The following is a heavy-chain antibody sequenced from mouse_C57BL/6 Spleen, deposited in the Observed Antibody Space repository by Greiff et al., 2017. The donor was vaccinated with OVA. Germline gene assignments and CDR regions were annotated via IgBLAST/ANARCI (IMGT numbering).Heavy chain of an antibody. CDR3: ARYTGRSNGDLDY. J-gene: IGHJ2*01. CDR2: LRNKANGYTP. D-gene: IGHD1-1*01. V-gene: IGHV7-3*01. Sequence: DVKLVESGGGLVQPGGSLSLSCAASGFTFTDYYMSWVRQPPGKALEWLGFLRNKANGYTPEYSASVQGRFTISRDNSQSCLYLQMNALRAEDSATYYCARYTGRSNGDLDYWGQGTTLTVSS. CDR1: GFTFTDYY.